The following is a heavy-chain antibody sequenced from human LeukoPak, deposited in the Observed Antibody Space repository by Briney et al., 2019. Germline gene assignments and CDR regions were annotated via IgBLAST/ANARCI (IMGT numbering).Heavy chain of an antibody. V-gene: IGHV3-72*01. CDR2: SRNKANSYTT. CDR3: ARRALGGTFFDY. D-gene: IGHD1-26*01. Sequence: GGSLRLSCAASGFTFSDHYIDWVRQSPRKGLEWVGRSRNKANSYTTDYAASVTGRFTISRDDSKNSLYLQTNGLKTEDTAVYYCARRALGGTFFDYWGQGTLVTVSS. CDR1: GFTFSDHY. J-gene: IGHJ4*02.